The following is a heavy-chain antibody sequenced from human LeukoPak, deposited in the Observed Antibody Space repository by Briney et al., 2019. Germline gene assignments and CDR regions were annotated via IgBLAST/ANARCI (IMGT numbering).Heavy chain of an antibody. Sequence: GESLKISCKGSGYSFSTYWIGWVRQMPGKGLEWMAIIYPYDSDTKYSPSFQGQVAISADKSTNTAYLQWSSLKASDTAMYYCARQWEQLGRGFDSWGQGTLVTVSS. V-gene: IGHV5-51*01. CDR1: GYSFSTYW. J-gene: IGHJ4*02. CDR3: ARQWEQLGRGFDS. D-gene: IGHD1-26*01. CDR2: IYPYDSDT.